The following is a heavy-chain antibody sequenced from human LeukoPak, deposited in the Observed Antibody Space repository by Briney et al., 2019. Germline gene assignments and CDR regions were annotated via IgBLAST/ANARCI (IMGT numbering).Heavy chain of an antibody. CDR3: ARGFSSSPHDY. CDR1: GYTFTSYY. J-gene: IGHJ4*02. D-gene: IGHD6-6*01. V-gene: IGHV1-46*03. Sequence: ASVKVSCKASGYTFTSYYMHWVRQAPGQGVEWMGIINPSGGSTNYAKKFQGRVTMTRDTSTRTVYMELSSLRSEDTAVYYCARGFSSSPHDYWGQGTLVTVSS. CDR2: INPSGGST.